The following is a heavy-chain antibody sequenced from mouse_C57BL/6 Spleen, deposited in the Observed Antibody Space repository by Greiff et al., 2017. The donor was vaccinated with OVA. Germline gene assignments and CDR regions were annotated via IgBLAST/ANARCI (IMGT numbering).Heavy chain of an antibody. CDR2: ISYDGSN. J-gene: IGHJ4*01. Sequence: EVQRVESGPGLVKPSQSLSLTCSVTGYSITSGYYWYWIRQFPGNKLEWMGYISYDGSNNYNPFLKNRIPITRYTSKSQFFLKCKSLTTMDTATYYCARGPYYYSSSYDDCMDYWGQGTSVTVSS. CDR1: GYSITSGYY. D-gene: IGHD1-1*01. V-gene: IGHV3-6*01. CDR3: ARGPYYYSSSYDDCMDY.